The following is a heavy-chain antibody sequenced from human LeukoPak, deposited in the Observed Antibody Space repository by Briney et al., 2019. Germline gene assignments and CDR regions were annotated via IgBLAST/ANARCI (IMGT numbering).Heavy chain of an antibody. Sequence: GESLKISCKVSGYKFTTYWIGWVRPMPGQGLEWMGFIYPGDSDTTYSPSFQGQVTISADKSISTAYLQWSNLKASDTAIYYCARFGYSYTYIDYWGQGTLVTVSS. CDR2: IYPGDSDT. J-gene: IGHJ4*02. V-gene: IGHV5-51*01. CDR3: ARFGYSYTYIDY. D-gene: IGHD5-18*01. CDR1: GYKFTTYW.